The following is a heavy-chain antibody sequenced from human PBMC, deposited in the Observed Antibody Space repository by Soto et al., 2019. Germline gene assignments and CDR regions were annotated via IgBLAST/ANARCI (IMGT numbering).Heavy chain of an antibody. V-gene: IGHV1-58*01. J-gene: IGHJ4*02. CDR3: AAVPVLRFLKWLPAYFDY. CDR1: GFMFTSSA. Sequence: SVKVSCKTSGFMFTSSAVQWVRQAPGQRLEWIGWLVVGSGNTHYAQHFQERVTLTRDMSTGTAYMELSSLRSEDTAVYYCAAVPVLRFLKWLPAYFDYWGQGTLVTVSS. D-gene: IGHD3-3*01. CDR2: LVVGSGNT.